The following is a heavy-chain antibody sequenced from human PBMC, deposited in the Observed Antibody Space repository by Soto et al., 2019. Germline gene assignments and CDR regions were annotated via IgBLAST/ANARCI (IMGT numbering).Heavy chain of an antibody. V-gene: IGHV3-23*01. Sequence: GGSLRLSCAASGFTFSTSAMSWVRQAPGKGLECVSTISDGGRFTYFADSVKGRFSISRDDSRNMVFLQMSSLGAEDTALYYCAKSGPTNYFDYWGQGSLVTVYS. CDR1: GFTFSTSA. CDR3: AKSGPTNYFDY. J-gene: IGHJ4*02. D-gene: IGHD1-26*01. CDR2: ISDGGRFT.